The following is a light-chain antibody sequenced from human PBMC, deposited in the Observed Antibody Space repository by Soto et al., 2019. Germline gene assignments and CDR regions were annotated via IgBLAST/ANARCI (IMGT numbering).Light chain of an antibody. Sequence: EIVLTQSPGTLSLSPGERATLSCRASQSVSSSYLAWYQQKPGQAPRLLIYGASSRATGIPDRVSGSGSGTDFTLTISRLEPEDFAVYYCQQYGRSLFTFGPGTKVDI. V-gene: IGKV3-20*01. CDR1: QSVSSSY. CDR2: GAS. CDR3: QQYGRSLFT. J-gene: IGKJ3*01.